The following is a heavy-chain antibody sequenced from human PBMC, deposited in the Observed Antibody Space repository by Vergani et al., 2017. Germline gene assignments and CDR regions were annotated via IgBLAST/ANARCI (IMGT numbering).Heavy chain of an antibody. CDR2: IYNSGNG. Sequence: QMQLQESGPGLVKASETLSLTCTVSGDSIISRSYYWGWIRQPPGKGREWIGSIYNSGNGDSSSSLKSRVTISADKSMNQFSLRLTSVTAADTAVYYCASGKYYSDSTSHFRGRYFDVWGRGTLVTVPS. CDR1: GDSIISRSYY. D-gene: IGHD3-16*01. V-gene: IGHV4-39*01. J-gene: IGHJ2*01. CDR3: ASGKYYSDSTSHFRGRYFDV.